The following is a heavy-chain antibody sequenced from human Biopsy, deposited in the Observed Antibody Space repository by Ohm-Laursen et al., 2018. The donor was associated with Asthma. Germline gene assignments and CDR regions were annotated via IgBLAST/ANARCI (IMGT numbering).Heavy chain of an antibody. D-gene: IGHD6-19*01. CDR2: IYHLGNA. V-gene: IGHV4-4*02. CDR1: GGSISVSNW. Sequence: TLSLTCDVSGGSISVSNWWSWVRQPPGRGLEWIGQIYHLGNANYNPSLKGGVTISVDTSKNQFSLKLSSVTATDTAVYYCARASVAASSNWFDPWGQGTLVTVSS. J-gene: IGHJ5*02. CDR3: ARASVAASSNWFDP.